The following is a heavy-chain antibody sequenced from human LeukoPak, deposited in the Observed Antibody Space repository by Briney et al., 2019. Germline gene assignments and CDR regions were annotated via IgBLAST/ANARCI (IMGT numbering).Heavy chain of an antibody. CDR2: VIHLLGIA. V-gene: IGHV1-69*04. D-gene: IGHD3-22*01. Sequence: VSCYASGGTSISDAISWLRRAPRQGGVWRGRVIHLLGIANYAQKFQGRVTITADKSTSTAYMELSSLRSEDTAVYYCARVVYDSSGYPPLNWFDPWGQGTLVTVSS. CDR1: GGTSISDA. CDR3: ARVVYDSSGYPPLNWFDP. J-gene: IGHJ5*02.